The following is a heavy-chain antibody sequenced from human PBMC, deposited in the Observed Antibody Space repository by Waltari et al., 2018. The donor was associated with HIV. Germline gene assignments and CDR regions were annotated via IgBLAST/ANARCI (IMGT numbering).Heavy chain of an antibody. CDR1: GLTFRSFA. CDR3: AKGSGTTVANWYFDL. V-gene: IGHV3-23*01. CDR2: SSGSGGST. J-gene: IGHJ2*01. D-gene: IGHD4-17*01. Sequence: EVKLLESGGGLVQPGVSLRLSCAASGLTFRSFALNWVRQAPGKGLEWVSSSSGSGGSTYYADSVKGRFTISRDNSKNTLYLQMSSLRADDTAVYYCAKGSGTTVANWYFDLWGRGTLVTVSS.